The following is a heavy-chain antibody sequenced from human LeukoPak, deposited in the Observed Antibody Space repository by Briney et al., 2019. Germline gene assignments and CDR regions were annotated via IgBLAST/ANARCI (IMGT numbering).Heavy chain of an antibody. CDR1: GFTFSSYG. V-gene: IGHV3-30*03. J-gene: IGHJ4*02. Sequence: GGSLRLSCAASGFTFSSYGMHWVRQAPGKGLEWVAVISYDGSNKYYADSVKGRFTISRDNSKNTLYLQMNSLRAEDTAVYYCARTGFVVVTSPADYWGQGTLVTVSS. D-gene: IGHD2-21*02. CDR3: ARTGFVVVTSPADY. CDR2: ISYDGSNK.